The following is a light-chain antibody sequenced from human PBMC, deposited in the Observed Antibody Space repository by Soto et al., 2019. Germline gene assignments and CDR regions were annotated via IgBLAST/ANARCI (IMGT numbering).Light chain of an antibody. CDR1: QTISSL. CDR2: DAS. V-gene: IGKV1-5*01. Sequence: DVQMTQSPSTLSASIGDRVTITCRASQTISSLLAWYQQKPGKAPKLLIFDASGLESGVPSRFSGSGSGTEFTLTISSLQPDDFATYYCQHYNSYPWTFGQGTKV. CDR3: QHYNSYPWT. J-gene: IGKJ1*01.